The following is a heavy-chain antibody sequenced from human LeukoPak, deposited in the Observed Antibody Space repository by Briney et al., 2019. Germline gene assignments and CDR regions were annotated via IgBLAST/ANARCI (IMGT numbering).Heavy chain of an antibody. V-gene: IGHV5-51*01. J-gene: IGHJ4*02. CDR2: IYPGASDT. Sequence: PGESLKISCKGSGYSFTSSWIDWVRQMPGKGLEWMGIIYPGASDTRYSPSFQGQVTISVDKSITTAYLQWSSLKASDTAMYYCTRDMAAAGTDAFDYWGQGTLVTVSS. CDR1: GYSFTSSW. CDR3: TRDMAAAGTDAFDY. D-gene: IGHD6-13*01.